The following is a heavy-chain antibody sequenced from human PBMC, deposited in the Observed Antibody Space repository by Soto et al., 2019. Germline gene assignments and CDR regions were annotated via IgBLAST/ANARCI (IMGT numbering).Heavy chain of an antibody. Sequence: QVQLVESGGDVVQPGRSLRLSCAASGFTFNRNGMHWVRQAPGKGLEWVAAISYDGSNKYYADSVKGRFIISRDNSKDTLYLQMNSLRAEDTAVYYCAKDPEGGYCYSYSCFLGADYWGQGTLVTVSS. CDR3: AKDPEGGYCYSYSCFLGADY. CDR2: ISYDGSNK. D-gene: IGHD2-2*01. CDR1: GFTFNRNG. J-gene: IGHJ4*02. V-gene: IGHV3-30*18.